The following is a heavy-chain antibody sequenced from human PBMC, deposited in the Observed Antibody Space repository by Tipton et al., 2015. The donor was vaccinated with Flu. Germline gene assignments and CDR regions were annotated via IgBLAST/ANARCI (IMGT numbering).Heavy chain of an antibody. CDR3: ATLRGSTYDSYIMDF. J-gene: IGHJ6*02. CDR2: IKQDGSEK. CDR1: GFTFSSYW. V-gene: IGHV3-7*01. Sequence: SGFTFSSYWMHWVRQAPGKGLEWVANIKQDGSEKYYVDSVKGRFTISRDNAKNSLYLQMNSLRAEDTAVYYCATLRGSTYDSYIMDFWGQGTTVIVS.